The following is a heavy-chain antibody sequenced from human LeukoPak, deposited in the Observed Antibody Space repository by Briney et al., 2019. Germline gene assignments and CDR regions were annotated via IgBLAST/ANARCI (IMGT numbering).Heavy chain of an antibody. CDR1: GGSFSGYY. D-gene: IGHD4/OR15-4a*01. Sequence: SETLSLTCAVYGGSFSGYYWSWIRQPPGKGLEWIVEINHSGSTNYNPSLKSRVTISIDTSKNQFSLKLNSVTAADPAVYYCARDTESGAVFDYWGQGALVTVSS. J-gene: IGHJ4*02. CDR3: ARDTESGAVFDY. V-gene: IGHV4-34*01. CDR2: INHSGST.